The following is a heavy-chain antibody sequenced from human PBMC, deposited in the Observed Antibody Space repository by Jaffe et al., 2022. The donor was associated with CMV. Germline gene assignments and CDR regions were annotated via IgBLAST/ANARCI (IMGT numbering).Heavy chain of an antibody. CDR3: ARRWTWNDSRRGAFDI. D-gene: IGHD1-1*01. J-gene: IGHJ3*02. V-gene: IGHV4-34*01. CDR1: GGSFSGYY. CDR2: INHSGST. Sequence: QVQLQQWGAGLLKPSETLSLTCAVYGGSFSGYYWSWIRQPPGKGLEWIGEINHSGSTNYNPSLKSRVTISVDTSKNQFSLKLSSVTAADTAVYYCARRWTWNDSRRGAFDIWGQGTMVTVSS.